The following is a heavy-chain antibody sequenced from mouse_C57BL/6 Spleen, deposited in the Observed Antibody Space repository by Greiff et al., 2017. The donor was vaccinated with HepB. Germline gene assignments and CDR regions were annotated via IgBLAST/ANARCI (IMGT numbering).Heavy chain of an antibody. Sequence: EVKLQQSGPELVKPGASVKIPCKASGYTFTDYNMDWVKQSHGKSLEWIGDINPNNGGTIYNQKFKGKATLTVDKSSSTAYMELRSLTSEDTAVYYCARTDYGRRTHWYFDVWGTGTTVTVSS. CDR3: ARTDYGRRTHWYFDV. V-gene: IGHV1-18*01. D-gene: IGHD1-1*01. CDR1: GYTFTDYN. CDR2: INPNNGGT. J-gene: IGHJ1*03.